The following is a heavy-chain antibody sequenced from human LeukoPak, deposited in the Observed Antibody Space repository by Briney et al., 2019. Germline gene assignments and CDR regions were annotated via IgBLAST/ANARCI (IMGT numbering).Heavy chain of an antibody. J-gene: IGHJ4*02. CDR1: GFTFSNYA. CDR3: AKEAISRYFDFDY. Sequence: AGGSLRLSCAASGFTFSNYAMAWVRQAPGKGLEWVSAITGNGDTSYADSVKGRFTSSRDNSHNTLFLQMNTLRAEDTAVYYCAKEAISRYFDFDYWGQGILVTVSS. D-gene: IGHD3-9*01. V-gene: IGHV3-23*01. CDR2: ITGNGDT.